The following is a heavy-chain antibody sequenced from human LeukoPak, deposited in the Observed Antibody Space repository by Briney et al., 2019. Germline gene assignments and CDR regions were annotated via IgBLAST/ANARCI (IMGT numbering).Heavy chain of an antibody. Sequence: GGSLRLSCAASGFIFSDHYIDWVRQAPGKGLEWVSGINDNGSTSFYAASVKGRFTSSRDNPKNTPYLQMNGLRVEDTAVYYCAKDRQTWPRFPDYWGQGTLVTVSS. CDR3: AKDRQTWPRFPDY. D-gene: IGHD5-12*01. V-gene: IGHV3-23*01. CDR1: GFIFSDHY. J-gene: IGHJ4*02. CDR2: INDNGSTS.